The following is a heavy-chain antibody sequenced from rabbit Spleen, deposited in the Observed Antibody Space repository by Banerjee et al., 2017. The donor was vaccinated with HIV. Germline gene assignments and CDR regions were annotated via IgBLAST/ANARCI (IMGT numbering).Heavy chain of an antibody. D-gene: IGHD6-1*01. V-gene: IGHV1S45*01. CDR2: IYAGSSGST. CDR1: GFSFSSNYY. CDR3: ARSYVSYGYALNL. Sequence: QEQLVEYGGDLVQPEGSLTLTCTASGFSFSSNYYMCWVRQAPGKGLEWIACIYAGSSGSTYYASWAKGRFTISKTSSTTVTLQMTSLTAADTATYFCARSYVSYGYALNLWGQGTLVTVS. J-gene: IGHJ4*01.